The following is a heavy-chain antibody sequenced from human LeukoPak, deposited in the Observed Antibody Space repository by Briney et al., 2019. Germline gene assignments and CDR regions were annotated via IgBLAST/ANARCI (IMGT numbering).Heavy chain of an antibody. CDR3: ARGRPRVLRYDMDV. Sequence: ASVKVSCKASGYTFTSYGISWVRQAPGQGLEWMGWISAYNGNTNYAQKLQGRVTMTTDTSTSTAYMELRSLRSDDAAVYYCARGRPRVLRYDMDVWGKGTTVTISS. CDR1: GYTFTSYG. CDR2: ISAYNGNT. V-gene: IGHV1-18*01. D-gene: IGHD3-9*01. J-gene: IGHJ6*03.